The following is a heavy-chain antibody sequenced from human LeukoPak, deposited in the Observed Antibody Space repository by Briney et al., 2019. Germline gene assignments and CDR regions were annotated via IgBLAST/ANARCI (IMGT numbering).Heavy chain of an antibody. Sequence: SETLSLTCAVYGGSFSGYYWSWIRQPPGKGLEWIGEINHSGSTNYNPSLKGRVTISVDTSKNQFSLKLSSVTAADTAVYYCARKGGSMSPFDPWGQGTLVTVSS. V-gene: IGHV4-34*01. J-gene: IGHJ5*02. CDR1: GGSFSGYY. CDR2: INHSGST. D-gene: IGHD2/OR15-2a*01. CDR3: ARKGGSMSPFDP.